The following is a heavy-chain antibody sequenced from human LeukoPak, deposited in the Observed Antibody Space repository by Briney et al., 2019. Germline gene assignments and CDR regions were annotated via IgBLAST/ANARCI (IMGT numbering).Heavy chain of an antibody. CDR2: ISGSGGST. CDR3: AKAPGYSSRYFDY. CDR1: GFTFSSYA. V-gene: IGHV3-23*01. Sequence: GGSLRLSCAASGFTFSSYAMSWVRQAPGKGLEWVSAISGSGGSTYYADSVKGRFTISRDNSKNTLYLQMNSLRAEDAAVYYCAKAPGYSSRYFDYWGQGTLVTVSS. D-gene: IGHD6-13*01. J-gene: IGHJ4*02.